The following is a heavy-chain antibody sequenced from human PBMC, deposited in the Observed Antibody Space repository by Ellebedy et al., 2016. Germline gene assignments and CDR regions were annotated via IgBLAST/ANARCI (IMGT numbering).Heavy chain of an antibody. Sequence: GESLKISXAASGFTFSSYAMSWVRQAPGKGLEWVSAISGSGGSTYYADSVKGRFTISRDNSKNTLYLQMNSLRAEDTAVYYCAKAPPRYCSSTSCLGWGQGTLVTVSS. D-gene: IGHD2-2*01. J-gene: IGHJ4*02. CDR3: AKAPPRYCSSTSCLG. CDR1: GFTFSSYA. CDR2: ISGSGGST. V-gene: IGHV3-23*01.